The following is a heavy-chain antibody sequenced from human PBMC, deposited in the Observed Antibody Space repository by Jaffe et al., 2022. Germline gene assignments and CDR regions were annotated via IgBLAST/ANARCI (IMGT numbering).Heavy chain of an antibody. CDR1: GFTFSNAW. CDR2: IKSKTDGGTT. J-gene: IGHJ4*02. Sequence: EVQLVESGGGLVKPGGSLRLSCAASGFTFSNAWMSWVRQAPGKGLEWVGRIKSKTDGGTTDYAAPVKGRFTISRDDSKNTLYLQMNSLKTEDTAVYYCTTYGSGWSHGSYFDYWGQGTLVTVSS. D-gene: IGHD6-19*01. CDR3: TTYGSGWSHGSYFDY. V-gene: IGHV3-15*01.